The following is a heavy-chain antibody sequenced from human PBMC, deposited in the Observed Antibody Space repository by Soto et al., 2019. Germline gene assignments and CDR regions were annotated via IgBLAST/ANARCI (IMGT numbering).Heavy chain of an antibody. Sequence: QSQTLSLTCAVYGGSFSGYYWSWIRQPPGKGLEWIGEINHSGSTNYNPSLKSRVTISVDTSKNQFSLKLSSVTAADTAVYYCARGPNGSGSYKAGFDPWGQGTLVTVSS. V-gene: IGHV4-34*01. CDR1: GGSFSGYY. CDR3: ARGPNGSGSYKAGFDP. D-gene: IGHD3-10*01. J-gene: IGHJ5*02. CDR2: INHSGST.